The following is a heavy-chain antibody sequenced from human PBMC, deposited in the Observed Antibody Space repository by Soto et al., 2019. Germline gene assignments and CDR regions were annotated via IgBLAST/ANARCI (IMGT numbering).Heavy chain of an antibody. J-gene: IGHJ6*02. Sequence: SETLSLTCAVYGGSFSGYYWSWIRQPPGKGLEWIGEINHSGSTNYNPPLKSRVTISVDTSKNQFSLKLSSVTAADTAVYYCARGAILAYCGGDCYYYYGMDVWGQGTTVTVSS. CDR2: INHSGST. D-gene: IGHD2-21*02. CDR3: ARGAILAYCGGDCYYYYGMDV. V-gene: IGHV4-34*01. CDR1: GGSFSGYY.